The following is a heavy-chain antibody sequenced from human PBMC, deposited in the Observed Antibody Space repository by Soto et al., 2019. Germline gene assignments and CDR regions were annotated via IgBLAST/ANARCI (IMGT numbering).Heavy chain of an antibody. CDR2: IWYDGRNK. D-gene: IGHD1-26*01. V-gene: IGHV3-33*01. CDR3: ARDREWEPFYYSDY. J-gene: IGHJ4*02. Sequence: QVQLVESGGGVVQPGRSLRLSCSASGFTFSSYGMHWVRQAPGKGLEWVAVIWYDGRNKYYADSVKGRFTISSDNYRNTLHLRMNGLRAEATAVYYCARDREWEPFYYSDYWGQGTLVPVSS. CDR1: GFTFSSYG.